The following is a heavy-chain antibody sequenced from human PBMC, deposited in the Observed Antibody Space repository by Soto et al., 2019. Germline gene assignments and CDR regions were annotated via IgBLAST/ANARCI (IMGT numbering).Heavy chain of an antibody. J-gene: IGHJ4*02. V-gene: IGHV3-66*01. CDR2: IYSGGST. Sequence: EVQLVESGGGLVQPGGSLRLSCAASGFTVSSNCMSWVRQAPGKGLEWVSVIYSGGSTYYADSVKGRFTISRDNSKNTLYLQMNSLRAEDTAVYYCARAWFGELIDYWGQGTLVTVSS. CDR1: GFTVSSNC. D-gene: IGHD3-10*01. CDR3: ARAWFGELIDY.